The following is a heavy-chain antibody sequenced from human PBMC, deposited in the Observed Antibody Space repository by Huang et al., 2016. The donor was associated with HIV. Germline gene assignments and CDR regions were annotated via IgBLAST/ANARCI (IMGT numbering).Heavy chain of an antibody. J-gene: IGHJ4*01. CDR3: ARDRRHCSGGSCYYSDY. D-gene: IGHD2-15*01. CDR2: IYYSGVS. V-gene: IGHV4-59*11. CDR1: GGSISSHY. Sequence: QVQLQESGPGLVKPSETLSLTCSVSGGSISSHYWSWIRQPPGKGLEWMGSIYYSGVSNYSPSLKSRVFISVDPSRNQFALKLSSVTAADTAVYYCARDRRHCSGGSCYYSDYWGHGTLVTVSS.